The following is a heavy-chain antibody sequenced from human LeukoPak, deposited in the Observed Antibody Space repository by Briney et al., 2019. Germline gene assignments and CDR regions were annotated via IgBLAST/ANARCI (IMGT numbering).Heavy chain of an antibody. Sequence: GGSLRLSCAASGFTFSSYGMHWVRQAPGKGLEWVAVISYDGSNKYYADSVKGRFTISRDNSKNTLYLQMNSLRAEDTAVYYCAKDRNSSSLDYWGQGTLVTVSS. V-gene: IGHV3-30*18. J-gene: IGHJ4*02. CDR1: GFTFSSYG. CDR3: AKDRNSSSLDY. CDR2: ISYDGSNK. D-gene: IGHD6-13*01.